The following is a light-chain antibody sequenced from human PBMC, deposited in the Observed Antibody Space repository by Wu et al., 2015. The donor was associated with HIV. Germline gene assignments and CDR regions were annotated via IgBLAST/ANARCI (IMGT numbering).Light chain of an antibody. J-gene: IGKJ4*01. CDR1: QSVSSNY. CDR2: GAS. Sequence: EIVLTQSPGTLSLSPGERATLSCRASQSVSSNYLAWYQQKPGQAPRLLIYGASSRATGIPDRFSGSGSGTDFTLTISRLEPEDFAVYYCQQYGSPSLTFGGGTKVE. V-gene: IGKV3-20*01. CDR3: QQYGSPSLT.